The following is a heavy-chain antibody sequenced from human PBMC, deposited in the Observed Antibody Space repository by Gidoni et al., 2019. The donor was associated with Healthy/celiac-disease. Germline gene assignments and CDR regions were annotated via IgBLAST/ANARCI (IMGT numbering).Heavy chain of an antibody. Sequence: EVQLVESGGGLVQPGGSLRLSCAASGFPFSSYWMSWVGQAPGQGLEWVANIKQDGSEKYYVDSVKGRFTISRDNAKNSLYLQMNSLRAEDTAVYYCARDQGIAAAGIDYWGQGTLVTVSS. V-gene: IGHV3-7*01. CDR1: GFPFSSYW. CDR2: IKQDGSEK. D-gene: IGHD6-13*01. CDR3: ARDQGIAAAGIDY. J-gene: IGHJ4*02.